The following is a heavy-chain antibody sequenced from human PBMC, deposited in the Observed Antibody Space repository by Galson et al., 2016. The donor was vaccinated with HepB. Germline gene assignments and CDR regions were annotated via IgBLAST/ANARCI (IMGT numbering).Heavy chain of an antibody. D-gene: IGHD6-19*01. J-gene: IGHJ4*02. CDR2: ISTGGENT. V-gene: IGHV3-23*01. Sequence: SLRLSCAASGFTFSRFWMHWVRQVPGKGLEWVSLISTGGENTYYADSVKGRFTISRDNSKNTLYLQMNSLRAEDTAIYYCAKDYDSSARYEGYWGQGTLVTASS. CDR1: GFTFSRFW. CDR3: AKDYDSSARYEGY.